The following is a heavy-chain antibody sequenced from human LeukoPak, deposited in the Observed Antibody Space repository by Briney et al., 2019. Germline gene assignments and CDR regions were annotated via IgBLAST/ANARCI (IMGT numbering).Heavy chain of an antibody. V-gene: IGHV3-64D*06. J-gene: IGHJ4*02. D-gene: IGHD3-22*01. CDR2: ISSNGGST. CDR1: RFTLSSYA. Sequence: GGSLRLSCLASRFTLSSYAMHWVRQAPGKGLEYVSAISSNGGSTYYADSVKGRFTISRDNSKNTLYLQMSSLRAEDTAVYYCVKDWGAYDSSGYYSDYWSQGTLVTVYS. CDR3: VKDWGAYDSSGYYSDY.